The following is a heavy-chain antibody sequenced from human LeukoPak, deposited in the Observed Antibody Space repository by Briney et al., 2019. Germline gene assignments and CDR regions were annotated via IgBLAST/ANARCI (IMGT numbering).Heavy chain of an antibody. Sequence: ASVKVSCKASGYTFTSYGISWVRQAPGQGLEWMGWISAYNGNTNYAQKLQGRVTMTTDTSTSTAYMELRSLRSDDTAVYYCARDSPYYYDSSGYYYAPGEDAFDIWGQGTMVTVSS. D-gene: IGHD3-22*01. CDR1: GYTFTSYG. CDR2: ISAYNGNT. J-gene: IGHJ3*02. CDR3: ARDSPYYYDSSGYYYAPGEDAFDI. V-gene: IGHV1-18*01.